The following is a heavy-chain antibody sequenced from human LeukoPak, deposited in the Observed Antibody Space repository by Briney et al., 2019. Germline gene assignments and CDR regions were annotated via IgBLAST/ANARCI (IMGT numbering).Heavy chain of an antibody. V-gene: IGHV3-66*01. CDR1: GFTVSSNY. CDR2: IYSGGST. Sequence: GGSLRLSCAASGFTVSSNYMSWVRQAPGKGLEWVSVIYSGGSTYYADSVKGRFTISRDNSKNTLYLQMNSLRAEDTAVYYCARGTAVAGTSHFDYWGQGTLVTVSS. CDR3: ARGTAVAGTSHFDY. J-gene: IGHJ4*02. D-gene: IGHD6-19*01.